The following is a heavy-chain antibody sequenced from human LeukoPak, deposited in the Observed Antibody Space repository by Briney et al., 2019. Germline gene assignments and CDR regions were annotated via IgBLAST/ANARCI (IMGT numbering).Heavy chain of an antibody. Sequence: QAGGSLRLSCAASGFTFSSYAMSWVRQAPGKGLVWVSRINEDGSTINYADSVRGRFTISRDIAKNTLYLQMNSLRPEDTAVYYCASRSYYYYGMDVWGQGTTVTVSS. CDR1: GFTFSSYA. J-gene: IGHJ6*02. CDR2: INEDGSTI. V-gene: IGHV3-74*01. CDR3: ASRSYYYYGMDV.